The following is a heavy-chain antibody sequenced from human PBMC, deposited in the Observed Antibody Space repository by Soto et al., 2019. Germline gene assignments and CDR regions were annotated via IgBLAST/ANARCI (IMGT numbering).Heavy chain of an antibody. CDR2: IHSSGTT. V-gene: IGHV4-39*01. D-gene: IGHD1-7*01. CDR3: ARRTGTRFEY. Sequence: QLQLQESGPGRVKPSETLSLTCTVSSGSIRGTNYYWGWIRQPPGTGLEWIGSIHSSGTTSYSPSLKSRVTISVDTSKNQFYLKPSSVTAADTTVYYCARRTGTRFEYWGQGILVTVSS. CDR1: SGSIRGTNYY. J-gene: IGHJ4*02.